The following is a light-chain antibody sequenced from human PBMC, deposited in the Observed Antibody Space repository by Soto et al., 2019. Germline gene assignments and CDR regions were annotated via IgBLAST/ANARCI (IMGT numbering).Light chain of an antibody. Sequence: DIQMTQSPSSLSASVGDRVTITXXXSQDISNYLNWYQQKPGKAPKLLIYDASNLETGVPSRFSGSGSGTDFTFTICSLQPEDIATYYCQQYDNLYTFGQGTKLEIK. V-gene: IGKV1-33*01. J-gene: IGKJ2*01. CDR1: QDISNY. CDR3: QQYDNLYT. CDR2: DAS.